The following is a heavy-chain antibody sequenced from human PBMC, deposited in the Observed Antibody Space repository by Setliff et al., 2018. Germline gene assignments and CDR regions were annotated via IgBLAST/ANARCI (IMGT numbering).Heavy chain of an antibody. CDR2: INHRGCT. Sequence: SETLSLTCAVYGESFDNHYWTWIRQPPGERLEWIGEINHRGCTDYKPSLKSRLTMSVDTSRNQFSLNLGPVTAADTGVYYCARGRIAERPESIYYLGPGSPVTVSS. V-gene: IGHV4-34*01. J-gene: IGHJ4*02. CDR1: GESFDNHY. CDR3: ARGRIAERPESIYY. D-gene: IGHD1-1*01.